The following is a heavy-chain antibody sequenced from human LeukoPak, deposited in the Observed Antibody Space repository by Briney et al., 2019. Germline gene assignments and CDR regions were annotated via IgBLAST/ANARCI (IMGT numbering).Heavy chain of an antibody. D-gene: IGHD6-13*01. CDR1: GFTFSSYA. CDR2: ISGSGGST. V-gene: IGHV3-23*01. Sequence: GGSLRLSCAASGFTFSSYAMNWVRQAPGKGLEWVSVISGSGGSTYYADSVKGRFTISRDNSKNTLYLQMNSLRAEDTAVYYCARGGEAAAVKYWGQGTLVTVSS. J-gene: IGHJ4*02. CDR3: ARGGEAAAVKY.